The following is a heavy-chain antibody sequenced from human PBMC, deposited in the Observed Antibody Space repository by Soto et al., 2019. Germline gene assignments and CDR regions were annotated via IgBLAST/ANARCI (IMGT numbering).Heavy chain of an antibody. CDR3: ARDGLFCCWYWGYGMHV. CDR2: IYYSGST. D-gene: IGHD6-13*01. Sequence: SDALSLTRSVSGGSISSGGYYWSWIRQHPGKGLEWIGYIYYSGSTYYNPSLKSRVTISVDTSKNQFSLKLSSVTAADTAVYYCARDGLFCCWYWGYGMHVLGQGTTVTVS. V-gene: IGHV4-31*03. CDR1: GGSISSGGYY. J-gene: IGHJ6*02.